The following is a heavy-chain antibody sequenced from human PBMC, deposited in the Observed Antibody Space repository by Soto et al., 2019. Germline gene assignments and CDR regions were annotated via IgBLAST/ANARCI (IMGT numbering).Heavy chain of an antibody. CDR1: GGSISSGGYY. V-gene: IGHV4-31*03. Sequence: SETLSLTCTVSGGSISSGGYYWSWIRQHPGKGLEWIGYIYYSGSTYYNPSLKSRVTISVDTSKNQFSLKLSSVTAADTAVYYCARDFLDYYGSGVGAFDIWGQGTMVTVSS. D-gene: IGHD3-10*01. J-gene: IGHJ3*02. CDR3: ARDFLDYYGSGVGAFDI. CDR2: IYYSGST.